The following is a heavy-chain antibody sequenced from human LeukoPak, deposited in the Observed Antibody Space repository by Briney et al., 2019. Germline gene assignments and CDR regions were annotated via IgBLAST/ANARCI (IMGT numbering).Heavy chain of an antibody. J-gene: IGHJ4*02. D-gene: IGHD4-17*01. CDR1: GFTFSSYW. CDR3: ARASPYGDYVGVDY. V-gene: IGHV3-21*01. CDR2: ISGSSSYI. Sequence: GGSLRLSCAASGFTFSSYWMNWARQAPGKGLEWVSSISGSSSYIYYADSVKGRFTISRDNAKNSLYLQMNSLRAEDTAVYYCARASPYGDYVGVDYWGQGTLVTVSS.